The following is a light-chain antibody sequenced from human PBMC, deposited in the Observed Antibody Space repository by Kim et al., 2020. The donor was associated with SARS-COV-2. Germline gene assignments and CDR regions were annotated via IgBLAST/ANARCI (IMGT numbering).Light chain of an antibody. CDR3: QHYNDWPPWT. Sequence: EVVMTQSPATLSVSPGERVTLSCRASQSVSTNLAWYQQKPGHVPRILIFGASTRATGIRARFSSRWSGTDFTHTITSLQFEDFAVYYCQHYNDWPPWTFGQGTKVDIK. CDR1: QSVSTN. V-gene: IGKV3-15*01. J-gene: IGKJ1*01. CDR2: GAS.